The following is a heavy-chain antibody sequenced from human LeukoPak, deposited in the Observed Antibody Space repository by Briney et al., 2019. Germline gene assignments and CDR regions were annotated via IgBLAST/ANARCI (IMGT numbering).Heavy chain of an antibody. CDR3: ARGYQRPDY. CDR2: ISTSGNDI. CDR1: GFIFRNYE. J-gene: IGHJ4*02. Sequence: PGGSLRLSCAASGFIFRNYEINWVRQAPGEGLEWVSYISTSGNDIYYADSVKGRFTISRDNAMNSVHLQMNSLRVEDTAVYYCARGYQRPDYWGQGTLITVSS. D-gene: IGHD2-2*01. V-gene: IGHV3-48*03.